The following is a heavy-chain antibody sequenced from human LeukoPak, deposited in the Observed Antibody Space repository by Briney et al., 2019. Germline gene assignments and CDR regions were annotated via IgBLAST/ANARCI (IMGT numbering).Heavy chain of an antibody. D-gene: IGHD6-13*01. CDR2: ISGSGGST. J-gene: IGHJ4*02. Sequence: XWVXXISGSGGSTYYADSVKGRFTISRDNSKNTLYLQMNSLRAEDTAVYYCAKDSSSSWYQKFDYWGQGALVTVSS. CDR3: AKDSSSSWYQKFDY. V-gene: IGHV3-23*01.